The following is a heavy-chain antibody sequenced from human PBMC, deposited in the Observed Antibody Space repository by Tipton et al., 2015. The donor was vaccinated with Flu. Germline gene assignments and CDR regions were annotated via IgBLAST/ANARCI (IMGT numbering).Heavy chain of an antibody. V-gene: IGHV4-59*01. Sequence: LRLSCTVSGDSINNYDWSWVRQSPGKALECIGYLYTSGSTDYNPSLKGRVTIPVDTSKNQFFLKLNSLTPADTGVYYCARDVITVAGTRFDPWGQGTLVTVSS. CDR3: ARDVITVAGTRFDP. CDR1: GDSINNYD. D-gene: IGHD6-19*01. CDR2: LYTSGST. J-gene: IGHJ5*02.